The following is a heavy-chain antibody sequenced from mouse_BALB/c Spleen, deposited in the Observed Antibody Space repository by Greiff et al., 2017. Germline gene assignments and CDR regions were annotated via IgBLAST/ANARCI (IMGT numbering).Heavy chain of an antibody. D-gene: IGHD2-3*01. Sequence: EVKLMESGGGLVKPGGSLKLSCAASGFTFSSYAMSWVRQSPEKRLEWVAEISSGGSYTYYPDTVTGRFTISRDNAKNTLYLEMSSLRSEDTAMYYCARDPESYDGYYLYYAMDYWGQGTSVTVSS. CDR2: ISSGGSYT. CDR1: GFTFSSYA. J-gene: IGHJ4*01. V-gene: IGHV5-9-4*01. CDR3: ARDPESYDGYYLYYAMDY.